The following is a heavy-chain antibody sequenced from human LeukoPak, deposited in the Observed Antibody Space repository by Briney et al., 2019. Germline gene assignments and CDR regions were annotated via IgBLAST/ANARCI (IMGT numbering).Heavy chain of an antibody. V-gene: IGHV3-21*01. CDR3: ARAPVIVMHDWYFDL. Sequence: GGSLRLSCVASELTFRNYSLNWVRQAPGKGLEWVSSISYSSSYKYYVDSAKGRFTISRDNAKKSLYLQMNSLRAEDTAIYYCARAPVIVMHDWYFDLWGRGTLVTVSS. J-gene: IGHJ2*01. CDR2: ISYSSSYK. CDR1: ELTFRNYS. D-gene: IGHD3-22*01.